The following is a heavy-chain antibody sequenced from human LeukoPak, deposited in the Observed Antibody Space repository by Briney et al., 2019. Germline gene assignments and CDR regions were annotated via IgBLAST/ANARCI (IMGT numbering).Heavy chain of an antibody. CDR2: ISSSSSTI. V-gene: IGHV3-48*01. Sequence: GGSLRPSCAASGFTFSSYSMNWVRQAPGKGLEWVSYISSSSSTIYYADSVKGRFTISRDNAKNSLYLQMNSLRAEDTAVYYCARAPRGYDILTGYYMDVWGKGTTVTVSS. J-gene: IGHJ6*03. CDR3: ARAPRGYDILTGYYMDV. D-gene: IGHD3-9*01. CDR1: GFTFSSYS.